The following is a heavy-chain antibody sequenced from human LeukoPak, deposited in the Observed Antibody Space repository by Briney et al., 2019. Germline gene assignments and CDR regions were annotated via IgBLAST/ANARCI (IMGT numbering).Heavy chain of an antibody. Sequence: GGSLRLSCAASGFTFSSYWMSWVRQAPGKGLEWVANIKQDGSEKYYVDSVKGRFTISRDNAKNSLYLQMNSLRAEDTAVYYCARVAGYSEDAFDIWGQGTMVTVSS. CDR3: ARVAGYSEDAFDI. V-gene: IGHV3-7*01. D-gene: IGHD6-19*01. CDR2: IKQDGSEK. CDR1: GFTFSSYW. J-gene: IGHJ3*02.